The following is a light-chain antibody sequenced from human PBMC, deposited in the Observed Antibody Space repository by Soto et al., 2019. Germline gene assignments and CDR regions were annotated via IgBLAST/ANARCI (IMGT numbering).Light chain of an antibody. V-gene: IGKV3-11*01. J-gene: IGKJ5*01. CDR1: QSVSSY. CDR3: QQHTDWPMT. Sequence: EIVLTQSPATLSLSPGERATLSCRASQSVSSYLAWYQQRPGQAPRLLIYDASNRATGIPARFSGSGSGTDFTLTISSLEAEDFAVYYCQQHTDWPMTFGQGTRLEIK. CDR2: DAS.